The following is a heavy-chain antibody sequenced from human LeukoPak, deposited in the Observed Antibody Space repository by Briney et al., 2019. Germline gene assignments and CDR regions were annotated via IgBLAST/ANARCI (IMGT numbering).Heavy chain of an antibody. D-gene: IGHD3-10*01. CDR2: IYSGGST. CDR1: GFTVSSNY. CDR3: ARFQYGSGPGGFDY. V-gene: IGHV3-53*01. Sequence: PGGSLRLSCAASGFTVSSNYMSWVRQAPGKGLEWVSVIYSGGSTYYADSVKGRFTISRDNSKNTLYLQMNSLRAEDTAVYYCARFQYGSGPGGFDYWGQGTLVTVSS. J-gene: IGHJ4*02.